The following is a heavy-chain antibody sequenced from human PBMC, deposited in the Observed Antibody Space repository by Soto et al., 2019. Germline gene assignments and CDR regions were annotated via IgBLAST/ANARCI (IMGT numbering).Heavy chain of an antibody. V-gene: IGHV4-34*01. Sequence: QVQLQQWGAGLLKPSETLSLTCAVYGGSFSGYYWSWIRQPPGKGLEWIGEINHSGSTNYNPSLKSRVTISVATPMSQFSLKLSSVAAADTAVYYCARSVVVPAASGTYYYYYGMDVWGQGTTVTVSS. CDR2: INHSGST. CDR1: GGSFSGYY. D-gene: IGHD2-2*01. J-gene: IGHJ6*02. CDR3: ARSVVVPAASGTYYYYYGMDV.